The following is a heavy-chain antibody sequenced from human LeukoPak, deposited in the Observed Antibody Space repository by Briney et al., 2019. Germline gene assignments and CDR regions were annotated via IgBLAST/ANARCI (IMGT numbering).Heavy chain of an antibody. CDR3: ARWSGGSGSCRRSYYMDV. CDR2: INHSGST. CDR1: GFTFSSYS. V-gene: IGHV4-34*01. J-gene: IGHJ6*03. Sequence: GSLRLSCAASGFTFSSYSMNWVRQPPGKGLEWIGEINHSGSTNYYPALKSRVTISVDTSKNQFSLKLSSVTAADTAVYYCARWSGGSGSCRRSYYMDVWGKGTTVTISS. D-gene: IGHD3-10*01.